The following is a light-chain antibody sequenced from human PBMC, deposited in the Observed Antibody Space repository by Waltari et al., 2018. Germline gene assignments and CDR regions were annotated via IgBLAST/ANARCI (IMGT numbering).Light chain of an antibody. CDR3: QSYDSSLSGWV. Sequence: QSVLTQPPSVSGAPGQRVTIPCTGSSPHIGANYDVHWYQQLPGTAPKLLIYGNSNRPSGVPDRFSGSKSGTSASLAITGLQAEDEADYYCQSYDSSLSGWVFGGGTKLTVL. CDR1: SPHIGANYD. CDR2: GNS. J-gene: IGLJ3*02. V-gene: IGLV1-40*01.